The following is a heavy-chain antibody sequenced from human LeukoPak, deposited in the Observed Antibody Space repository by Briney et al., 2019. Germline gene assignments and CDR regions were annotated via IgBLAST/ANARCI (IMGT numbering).Heavy chain of an antibody. J-gene: IGHJ5*02. CDR1: GFTFNTYG. V-gene: IGHV3-23*01. Sequence: GGSLRLSCAASGFTFNTYGMSWVRQAPGKGLEWVSSISGSDGTTYYADSVKGRLTISRDNSKNTLYLQMNSLRAEDTAVYYCAKSGSYSSAWYAGDWFDPWGQGTLVTVSS. CDR2: ISGSDGTT. CDR3: AKSGSYSSAWYAGDWFDP. D-gene: IGHD6-19*01.